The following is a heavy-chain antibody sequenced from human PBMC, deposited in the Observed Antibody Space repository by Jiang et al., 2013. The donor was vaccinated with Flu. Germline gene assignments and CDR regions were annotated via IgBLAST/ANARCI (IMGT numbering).Heavy chain of an antibody. Sequence: GVVQPGGSLRLSCAASGFIFSNSGMHWVRQAPGKGLEWVAFIRFDGSTKSYADSVKGRLTISRDNSNNTLYLQMSGLRAEDTAVYYCAKLQALIRFDHWGQGTLVTVSS. CDR3: AKLQALIRFDH. D-gene: IGHD3-16*01. V-gene: IGHV3-30*02. CDR1: GFIFSNSG. CDR2: IRFDGSTK. J-gene: IGHJ5*02.